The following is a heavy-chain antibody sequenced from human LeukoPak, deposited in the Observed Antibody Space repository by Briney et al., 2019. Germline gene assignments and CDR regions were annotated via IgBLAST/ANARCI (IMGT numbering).Heavy chain of an antibody. CDR2: IWHDGIDK. CDR3: ARDFSSGWVDY. CDR1: GFTFSGYG. J-gene: IGHJ4*02. D-gene: IGHD6-19*01. Sequence: GGSLRLSCAASGFTFSGYGMHWVRQPPGRGLEWVAIIWHDGIDKYYADSVKGRFTVSRDNSRNTLYLQMSSLRVEDTAVYYCARDFSSGWVDYWGQGTLVTVSS. V-gene: IGHV3-33*01.